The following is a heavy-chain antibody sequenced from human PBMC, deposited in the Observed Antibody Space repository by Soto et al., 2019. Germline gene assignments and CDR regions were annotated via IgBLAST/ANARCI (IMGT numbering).Heavy chain of an antibody. Sequence: GGSLRLSCAASGFTFSSYSMNWVRQAPGKGLEWVSSISSSSSYIYYADSVKGRFTISRDNAKNSLYLQMNSLRAEYTAVYYCARDAREAAAGRYYYRMYVWVQGTTVTVSS. CDR2: ISSSSSYI. D-gene: IGHD6-13*01. CDR1: GFTFSSYS. V-gene: IGHV3-21*01. J-gene: IGHJ6*02. CDR3: ARDAREAAAGRYYYRMYV.